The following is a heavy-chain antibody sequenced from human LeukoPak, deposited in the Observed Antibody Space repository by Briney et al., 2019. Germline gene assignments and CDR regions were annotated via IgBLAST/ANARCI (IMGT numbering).Heavy chain of an antibody. CDR2: IYHSGST. J-gene: IGHJ2*01. D-gene: IGHD3-22*01. CDR1: GYSISSGYY. CDR3: ARWPHYYDSSGYPKGGPDGGYFDL. Sequence: SETLSLTCTVSGYSISSGYYWGWIRQPPGKGLEWIGSIYHSGSTYYNPSLKSRVTISVDTSKNQFSLKLSSVTAADTAVYYCARWPHYYDSSGYPKGGPDGGYFDLWGRGTLVTDSS. V-gene: IGHV4-38-2*02.